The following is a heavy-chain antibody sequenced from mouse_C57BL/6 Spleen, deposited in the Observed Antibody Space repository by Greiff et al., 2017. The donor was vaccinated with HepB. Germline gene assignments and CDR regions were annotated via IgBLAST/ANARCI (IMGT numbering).Heavy chain of an antibody. V-gene: IGHV1-5*01. Sequence: VQLKQSGTVLARPGASVKMSCKTSGYTFTSYWMHWVKQRPGQGLEWIGAIYPGNSDTSYNQKFKGKAKLTAVTSASTAYMELSSLTNEDSAVYYCTIYYGNYRDYAMDYWGQGTSVTVSS. CDR1: GYTFTSYW. J-gene: IGHJ4*01. CDR3: TIYYGNYRDYAMDY. CDR2: IYPGNSDT. D-gene: IGHD2-1*01.